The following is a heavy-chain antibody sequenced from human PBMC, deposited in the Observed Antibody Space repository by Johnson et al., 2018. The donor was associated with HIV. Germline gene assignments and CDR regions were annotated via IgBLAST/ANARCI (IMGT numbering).Heavy chain of an antibody. Sequence: QVQLVESGGGVVQPGRSLRLSCAASGFTFSSYAMHWVRQAPGTGLEWVAVISYDGSNKYYADSVKGRFTISRDNSKNTLYLQMNSLRAEDTAVYYCARDWNNWNYGVPDAFDIWGQGTMVTVSS. CDR1: GFTFSSYA. CDR2: ISYDGSNK. J-gene: IGHJ3*02. D-gene: IGHD1-7*01. CDR3: ARDWNNWNYGVPDAFDI. V-gene: IGHV3-30*04.